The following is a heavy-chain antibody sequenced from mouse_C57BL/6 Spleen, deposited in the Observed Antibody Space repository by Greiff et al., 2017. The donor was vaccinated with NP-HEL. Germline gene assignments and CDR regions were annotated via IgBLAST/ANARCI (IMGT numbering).Heavy chain of an antibody. Sequence: QVQLQQPGAELVKPGASVKLSCKASGYTFTSYWMHWVKQRPGQGLEWIGMIHPNSGSTNYNEKFKSKATLTVDKSSSTAYMQLSSLTSEDSAVYYCAREGAITIASYAMDYWGQGTSVTVSS. CDR1: GYTFTSYW. J-gene: IGHJ4*01. CDR2: IHPNSGST. D-gene: IGHD1-2*01. V-gene: IGHV1-64*01. CDR3: AREGAITIASYAMDY.